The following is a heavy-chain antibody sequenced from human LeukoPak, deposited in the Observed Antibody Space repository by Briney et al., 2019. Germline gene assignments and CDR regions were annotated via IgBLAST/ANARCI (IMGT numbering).Heavy chain of an antibody. CDR1: GFTFSSSA. CDR2: ISGSGGST. D-gene: IGHD3-22*01. CDR3: ARVPHPDSSGYYYALGAFGI. V-gene: IGHV3-23*01. J-gene: IGHJ3*02. Sequence: PGGSLRLSCAASGFTFSSSAMSWVRQAPGKGLEWVSSISGSGGSTYYADSVKGRFTISRDNSKNTLYLQMNSLRAEDTAVYYCARVPHPDSSGYYYALGAFGIWGQGTMVTVSS.